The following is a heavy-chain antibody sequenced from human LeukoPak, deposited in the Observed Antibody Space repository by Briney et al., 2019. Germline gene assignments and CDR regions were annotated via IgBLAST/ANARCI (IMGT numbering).Heavy chain of an antibody. D-gene: IGHD6-19*01. CDR1: GFSFSSYW. CDR2: VNSDGSHI. Sequence: GGSLRLSCAASGFSFSSYWMHWVRQAPGKGLVWVSRVNSDGSHIVYADFVMGRFTISRDNAKNMVYLQMNSLRAEDTAVYYCAGFYSGWYWGQGTLLIVSS. J-gene: IGHJ4*02. V-gene: IGHV3-74*01. CDR3: AGFYSGWY.